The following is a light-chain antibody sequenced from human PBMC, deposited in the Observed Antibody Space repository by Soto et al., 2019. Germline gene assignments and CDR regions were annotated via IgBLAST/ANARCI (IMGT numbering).Light chain of an antibody. J-gene: IGKJ5*01. CDR1: QSISSY. Sequence: DFPVPQSPSCWSATVGARVTXTYRASQSISSYLNWYQQKPGKAPKLLIYAASSLQSGVPSRFSGSGSGTDFTLTISRLEPEDFAVYYCQQYGSSRRSVGQGTQLEIK. CDR3: QQYGSSRRS. V-gene: IGKV1-39*01. CDR2: AAS.